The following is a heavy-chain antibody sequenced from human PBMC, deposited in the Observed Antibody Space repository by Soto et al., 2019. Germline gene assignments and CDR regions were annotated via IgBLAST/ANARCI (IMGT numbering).Heavy chain of an antibody. CDR1: GFTFSGYG. CDR2: MWHDGSKT. Sequence: QVQLVESGGGVVQPGRSLRLSCVASGFTFSGYGMHWVRQAPGKGLEWVALMWHDGSKTFYADSVKGRFTISRDKSDNTLFLQMNSLRAEDTAVYYGARDERSWYFDLWGRGTLVSVSS. CDR3: ARDERSWYFDL. J-gene: IGHJ2*01. D-gene: IGHD1-1*01. V-gene: IGHV3-33*01.